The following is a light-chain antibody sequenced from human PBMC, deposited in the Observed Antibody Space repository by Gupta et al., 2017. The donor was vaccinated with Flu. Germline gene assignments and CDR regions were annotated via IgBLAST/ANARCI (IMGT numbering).Light chain of an antibody. V-gene: IGLV1-44*01. CDR1: SSHSGSDA. Sequence: RVTISCSGTSSHSGSDAVSWYQQLPGAAPKVLIDKNDERPSGAAARFSGTKSGASASLVIDGLQSEDEAIYYCAQWDDSLDGPVFGGGTRLTVL. J-gene: IGLJ2*01. CDR3: AQWDDSLDGPV. CDR2: KND.